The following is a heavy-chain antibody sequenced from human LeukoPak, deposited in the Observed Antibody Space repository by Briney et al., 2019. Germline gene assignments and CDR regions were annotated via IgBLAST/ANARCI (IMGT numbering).Heavy chain of an antibody. CDR3: ARGGYSSGWYYDYYYGMDV. J-gene: IGHJ6*02. V-gene: IGHV1-8*01. CDR1: GYTFTSYD. D-gene: IGHD6-19*01. CDR2: MNPNSGNT. Sequence: ASVKVSCKASGYTFTSYDINWVRQATGQGLEWMGWMNPNSGNTGYAQKFQGRVTMTRNTSMSTAYMELSSLRSEDTAVYYCARGGYSSGWYYDYYYGMDVWGQGATVTVSS.